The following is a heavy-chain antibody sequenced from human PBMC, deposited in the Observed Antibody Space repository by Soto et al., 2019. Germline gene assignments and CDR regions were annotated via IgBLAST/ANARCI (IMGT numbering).Heavy chain of an antibody. CDR1: GCNFSSYC. Sequence: PGGSLRLSCAASGCNFSSYCRSWVRQAPGKGLEWVSAISGSGGSTYYADSVKGRFTISRDNAKNTLYLQMNSLRAEDTAVYYCARVAASPVTTNYYYYNGMDVWGQGTTVTVSS. J-gene: IGHJ6*02. CDR2: ISGSGGST. D-gene: IGHD4-4*01. CDR3: ARVAASPVTTNYYYYNGMDV. V-gene: IGHV3-23*01.